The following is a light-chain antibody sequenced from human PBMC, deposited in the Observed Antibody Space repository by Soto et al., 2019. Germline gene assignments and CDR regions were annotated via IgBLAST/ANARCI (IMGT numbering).Light chain of an antibody. CDR1: SSDTAGYNY. J-gene: IGLJ1*01. Sequence: QSALTQPASVSGSPGQSITISCTGTSSDTAGYNYVSWYQQHPGKAPKLMIYEVSNRPSGVSNRFSGSQSGNTASLTISGLQAEDEGDYYCCSYTTSTAFYVFGTGTKLTVL. CDR2: EVS. CDR3: CSYTTSTAFYV. V-gene: IGLV2-14*01.